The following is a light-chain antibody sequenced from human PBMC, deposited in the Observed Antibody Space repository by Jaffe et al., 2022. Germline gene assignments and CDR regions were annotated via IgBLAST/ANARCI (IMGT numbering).Light chain of an antibody. CDR1: QNINSW. Sequence: DIQMTQSPSTLSASVGDRVTITCRASQNINSWLAWYQQKPGKAPQLLIFQASSLQGGVPSRFSGSGSGTEFTLTISSLQPDDFATYYCHQFNSYPLTFGGGTKVEI. CDR3: HQFNSYPLT. V-gene: IGKV1-5*03. J-gene: IGKJ4*01. CDR2: QAS.